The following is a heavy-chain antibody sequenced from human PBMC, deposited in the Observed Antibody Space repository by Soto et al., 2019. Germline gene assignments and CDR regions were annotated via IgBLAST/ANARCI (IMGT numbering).Heavy chain of an antibody. D-gene: IGHD3-22*01. Sequence: WRFMRVCYSAAEFTFIGHAMSWVRQEQEKGLEWVSAISGSGGSTYYADSVRGRFTISRDNSKNTLYLQMNSLRAEDTAVYYCAKGATYYYEGRGNHFDYWGQGTLVTVSS. CDR3: AKGATYYYEGRGNHFDY. J-gene: IGHJ4*02. V-gene: IGHV3-23*01. CDR1: EFTFIGHA. CDR2: ISGSGGST.